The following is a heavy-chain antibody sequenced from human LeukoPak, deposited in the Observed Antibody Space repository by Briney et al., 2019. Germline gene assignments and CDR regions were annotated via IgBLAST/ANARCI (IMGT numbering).Heavy chain of an antibody. CDR3: ARTYDFWSGYYADFDY. Sequence: PGGSLRLSCVASGFTFSSYSMNWVRQAPGKGLEWVSSISSSSSYIYYADSVKGRFTISRDNAKNSLYLQMNSLRAEDTAVYYCARTYDFWSGYYADFDYWGQGTLVTVSS. J-gene: IGHJ4*02. CDR1: GFTFSSYS. D-gene: IGHD3-3*01. CDR2: ISSSSSYI. V-gene: IGHV3-21*01.